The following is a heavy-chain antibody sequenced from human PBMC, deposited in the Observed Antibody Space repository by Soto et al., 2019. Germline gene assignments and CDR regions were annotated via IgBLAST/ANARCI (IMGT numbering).Heavy chain of an antibody. CDR3: ARDLGSGFGEPWADY. V-gene: IGHV3-33*01. Sequence: GGSLRLSCAASGFTFSSYGMHWVRQAPGKGLEWVAVIWYDGSNKYYADSVKGRFTISRDNSKNTLYLQMNSLRAEDTAVYYCARDLGSGFGEPWADYWGQGTLVTVSS. CDR2: IWYDGSNK. D-gene: IGHD3-10*01. J-gene: IGHJ4*02. CDR1: GFTFSSYG.